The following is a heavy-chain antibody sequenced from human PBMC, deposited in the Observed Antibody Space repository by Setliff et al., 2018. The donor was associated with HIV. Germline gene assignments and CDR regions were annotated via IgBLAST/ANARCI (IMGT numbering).Heavy chain of an antibody. CDR3: ARGLPPPLSMGRGVLRFGYMDV. V-gene: IGHV4-34*01. CDR2: INHSGST. CDR1: GGSFTDYY. Sequence: SETLSLTCAVYGGSFTDYYWSWIRQPPGKGLEWIGEINHSGSTNYKPSLKSRVTMSVDTSKSQFSLKLGSVTAADTAVYYCARGLPPPLSMGRGVLRFGYMDVWGKGTTVTVSS. D-gene: IGHD3-10*01. J-gene: IGHJ6*03.